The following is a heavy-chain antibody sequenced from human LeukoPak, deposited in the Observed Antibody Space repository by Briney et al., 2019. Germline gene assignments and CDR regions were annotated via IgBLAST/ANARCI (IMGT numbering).Heavy chain of an antibody. CDR1: GFTFSSYW. CDR3: AREWTRYDYVWGSYRPYYFDY. V-gene: IGHV3-7*01. J-gene: IGHJ4*02. CDR2: IKQDGGEK. D-gene: IGHD3-16*02. Sequence: GGSLRLSCAASGFTFSSYWMSWVRQAPGKGLEWVANIKQDGGEKYYVDSVKGRFTISRDNAKNPLYLRMNSLRAEDTAVYYCAREWTRYDYVWGSYRPYYFDYWGQGTLVTVSS.